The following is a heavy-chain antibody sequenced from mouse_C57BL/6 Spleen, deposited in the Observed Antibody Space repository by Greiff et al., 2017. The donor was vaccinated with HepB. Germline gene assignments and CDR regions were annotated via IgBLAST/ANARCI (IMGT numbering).Heavy chain of an antibody. D-gene: IGHD4-1*01. J-gene: IGHJ2*01. CDR1: GYTFTSYW. CDR2: IDPSDSYT. Sequence: QVQLKQPGAELVKPGASVKLSCKASGYTFTSYWMQWVKQRPGQGLEWIGEIDPSDSYTNYNQKFKGKATLTVDTSSSTAYMQLSSLTSEDSAVYYCARRGGLGRDFDYWGQGTTLTVSS. CDR3: ARRGGLGRDFDY. V-gene: IGHV1-50*01.